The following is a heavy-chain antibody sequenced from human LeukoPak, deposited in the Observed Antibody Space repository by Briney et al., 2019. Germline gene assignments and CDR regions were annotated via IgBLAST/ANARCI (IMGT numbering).Heavy chain of an antibody. J-gene: IGHJ2*01. CDR3: ARVSSSWYQDWYFDL. CDR1: GGSISSSSYY. D-gene: IGHD6-13*01. V-gene: IGHV4-39*07. CDR2: IYYSGST. Sequence: PSETLSLTCTVSGGSISSSSYYWGWIRQPPGKGLEWIGSIYYSGSTYYKPSLKGRVTMSVDTSKNQLSLKLSSVTAADTAVYYCARVSSSWYQDWYFDLWGRGTLVTVSS.